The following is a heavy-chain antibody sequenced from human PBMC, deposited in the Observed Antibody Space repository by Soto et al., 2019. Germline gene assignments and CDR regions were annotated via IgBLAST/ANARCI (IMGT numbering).Heavy chain of an antibody. D-gene: IGHD6-19*01. J-gene: IGHJ4*02. CDR2: MSRDGGVT. CDR3: AKIDKFNPQSSGWANRFDY. Sequence: VQLWECGGGLVQPGRSLRLSCAASGFTFSNYGMTWVRQAPGKGLEWVSGMSRDGGVTDYTDSVKGRFTISRDISKNTLYLQMNSLRAEDTAVYYCAKIDKFNPQSSGWANRFDYWGQGTLVTVSS. V-gene: IGHV3-23*01. CDR1: GFTFSNYG.